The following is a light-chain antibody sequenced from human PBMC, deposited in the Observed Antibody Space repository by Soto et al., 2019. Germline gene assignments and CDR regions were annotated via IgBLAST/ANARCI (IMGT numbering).Light chain of an antibody. Sequence: QSVLTQSSSASASLGSSVKLTCTLSSGHSTYIIAWHQQQPGKAPRYLMKVEGSGSYNKGSGVPDRFSGSSSGADRYLTISNLQFEDEADYYCETWDRNIPYVFGTGTKLTVL. V-gene: IGLV4-60*02. CDR2: VEGSGSY. J-gene: IGLJ1*01. CDR1: SGHSTYI. CDR3: ETWDRNIPYV.